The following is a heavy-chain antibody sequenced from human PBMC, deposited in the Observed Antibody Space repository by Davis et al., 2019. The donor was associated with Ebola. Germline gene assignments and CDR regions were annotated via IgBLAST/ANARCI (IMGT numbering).Heavy chain of an antibody. CDR1: GFTFSRYG. J-gene: IGHJ4*02. CDR2: VSSDGSRQ. V-gene: IGHV3-30*18. D-gene: IGHD3-10*01. Sequence: PGGSLRLSCTVSGFTFSRYGMHWVRQAPGKGLEWVAIVSSDGSRQYYADSVKGRFTISRDNSKNTLYLQMNSLRGEDTAVYSCAKGRWGDQDPEPFDHWGQGTLVTVSS. CDR3: AKGRWGDQDPEPFDH.